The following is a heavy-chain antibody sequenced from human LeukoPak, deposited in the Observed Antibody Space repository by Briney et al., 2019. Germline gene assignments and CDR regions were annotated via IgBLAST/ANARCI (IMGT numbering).Heavy chain of an antibody. CDR3: ARGPDYGDRLDY. V-gene: IGHV1-69*05. Sequence: ASVKVSCKASGGTFSSYAISWVRQAPGQGLEWMGRIIPIFGTANYAQKFQGRVTITTDESTSTAYMELSSLRSEDTAVYYCARGPDYGDRLDYWGQGTLVTVSS. CDR2: IIPIFGTA. J-gene: IGHJ4*02. CDR1: GGTFSSYA. D-gene: IGHD4-17*01.